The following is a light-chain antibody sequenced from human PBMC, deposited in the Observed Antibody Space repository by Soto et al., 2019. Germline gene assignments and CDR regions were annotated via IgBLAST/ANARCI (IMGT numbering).Light chain of an antibody. CDR3: QQRSVWPWT. CDR2: DTS. CDR1: QSVNNY. J-gene: IGKJ1*01. Sequence: EIVLTQSPATPSLSPGERATLSCRASQSVNNYLAWYQQKPGQAPRLLIYDTSDRASGIPARFSGSGSGTDFTLTISSLEPEDFAVFYCQQRSVWPWTFGQGTKVEIK. V-gene: IGKV3-11*01.